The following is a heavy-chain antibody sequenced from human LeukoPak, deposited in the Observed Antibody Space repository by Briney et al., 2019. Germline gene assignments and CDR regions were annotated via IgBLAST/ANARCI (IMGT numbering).Heavy chain of an antibody. D-gene: IGHD5-18*01. V-gene: IGHV4-59*08. CDR2: IYYSGST. CDR1: GGSISSYY. Sequence: SETLSLTCTVSGGSISSYYWSWIRQPPGKGLEWIGYIYYSGSTNYNPSLKSRVTISVDTSKNQFSLKLSSVTAADTAFYYCAGLRLRATTMVCYYYGMDVWGQGTTVTVPS. CDR3: AGLRLRATTMVCYYYGMDV. J-gene: IGHJ6*02.